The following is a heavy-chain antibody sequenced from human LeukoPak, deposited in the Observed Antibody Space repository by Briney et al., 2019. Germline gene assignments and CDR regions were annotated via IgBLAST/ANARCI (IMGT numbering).Heavy chain of an antibody. V-gene: IGHV4-31*03. D-gene: IGHD3-22*01. CDR2: MYYSGST. J-gene: IGHJ6*02. CDR1: GGSVSSGNYS. CDR3: ARDYYDSSGQPPYGMDV. Sequence: SETLSLTCTVSGGSVSSGNYSWSWIRQHPGKGLEWIGYMYYSGSTYYIPSLRSRLTMSVDTPKNQFSLKLTSVTAADTAVYYCARDYYDSSGQPPYGMDVWGQGTTVTVSS.